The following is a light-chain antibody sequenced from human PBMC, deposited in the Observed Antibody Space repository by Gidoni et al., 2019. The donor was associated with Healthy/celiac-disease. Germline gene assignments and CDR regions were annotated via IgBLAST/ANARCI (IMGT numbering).Light chain of an antibody. J-gene: IGKJ1*01. Sequence: ELGLTQSPGTLSLSPGERATLACRARQSVSSSYLAWYQQKPGQAPRLHSYGASSRATGIPDRFSGSGSGTDFTLTISRLEPEDFAVYYCQQYGSSPPWTFGQGTKVEIK. CDR3: QQYGSSPPWT. CDR1: QSVSSSY. CDR2: GAS. V-gene: IGKV3-20*01.